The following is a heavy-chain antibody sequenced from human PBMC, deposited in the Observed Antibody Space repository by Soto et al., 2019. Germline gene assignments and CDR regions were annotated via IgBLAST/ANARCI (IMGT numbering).Heavy chain of an antibody. Sequence: PSQTLSLTCAISGDSVSRNIAAWNWIRLSPSRGLEWLARTYYRSRWYNDYAVFVRSRITVNPDTSKNQFSLQLTSVTPEDTAVYYCAGTTSHQWYYMDVWGKGTTVTVSS. CDR3: AGTTSHQWYYMDV. J-gene: IGHJ6*03. CDR2: TYYRSRWYN. V-gene: IGHV6-1*01. CDR1: GDSVSRNIAA. D-gene: IGHD1-7*01.